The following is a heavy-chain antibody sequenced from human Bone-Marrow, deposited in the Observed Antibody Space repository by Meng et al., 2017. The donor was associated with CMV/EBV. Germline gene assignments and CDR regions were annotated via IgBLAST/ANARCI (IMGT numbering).Heavy chain of an antibody. CDR2: INHSGST. Sequence: VYGWSFSVSYWSSIRQPPGKWLEWIGEINHSGSTNYNPSLKSRVTISVDTSKNQFSLKLSSVTAADTAVYYCARGVYGGGDNWFDPWGQGTLVTVSS. CDR3: ARGVYGGGDNWFDP. J-gene: IGHJ5*02. CDR1: GWSFSVSY. V-gene: IGHV4-34*01. D-gene: IGHD4/OR15-4a*01.